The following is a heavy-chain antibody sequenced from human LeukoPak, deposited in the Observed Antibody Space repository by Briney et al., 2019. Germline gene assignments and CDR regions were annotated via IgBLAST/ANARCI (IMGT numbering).Heavy chain of an antibody. CDR3: ARGVSSSWYNWFDP. CDR2: INPNSGGT. Sequence: GASVKVSCKASGYTFTGHYMHWVRQAPGQGLEWMGWINPNSGGTNYAQKFQGRVTMTRDTSISTAYMELSRLRSDDTAVYYCARGVSSSWYNWFDPWGQGTLVTVSS. J-gene: IGHJ5*02. CDR1: GYTFTGHY. D-gene: IGHD6-13*01. V-gene: IGHV1-2*02.